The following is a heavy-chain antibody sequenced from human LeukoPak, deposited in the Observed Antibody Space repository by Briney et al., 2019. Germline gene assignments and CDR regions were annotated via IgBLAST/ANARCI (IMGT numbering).Heavy chain of an antibody. Sequence: GGSLRLSCAASGFTFSRHWMTWVRQAPGKGLEWVANIKEDGTKKNYVDSVKGRFTFSRDNAKNSLYLQMNSLRAEDTAVHYCATPLDYYDSSGYHQGGDWGQGTLVTVSS. D-gene: IGHD3-22*01. J-gene: IGHJ4*02. CDR2: IKEDGTKK. CDR3: ATPLDYYDSSGYHQGGD. V-gene: IGHV3-7*03. CDR1: GFTFSRHW.